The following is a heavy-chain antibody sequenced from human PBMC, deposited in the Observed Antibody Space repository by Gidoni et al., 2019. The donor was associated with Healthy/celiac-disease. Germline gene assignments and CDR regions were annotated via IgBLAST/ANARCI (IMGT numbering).Heavy chain of an antibody. CDR1: GGSISSSSYY. CDR2: IYYSGST. V-gene: IGHV4-39*01. D-gene: IGHD2-8*01. CDR3: ARQEAMYLQYYFDY. Sequence: QLQLQESGPGLVKPSETLSLTCTGSGGSISSSSYYGGWIRQPPGKGLEWIGSIYYSGSTYYNPSLKSRVTISVDTSKNQFSLKLSSVTAADTAVYYCARQEAMYLQYYFDYWGQGTLVTVSS. J-gene: IGHJ4*02.